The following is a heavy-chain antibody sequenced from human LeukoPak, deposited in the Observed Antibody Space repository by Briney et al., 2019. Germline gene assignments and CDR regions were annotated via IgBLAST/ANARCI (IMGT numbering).Heavy chain of an antibody. D-gene: IGHD3-9*01. CDR1: GFTLSTYA. CDR2: VSESGGST. V-gene: IGHV3-23*01. J-gene: IGHJ6*03. Sequence: PGGSLRLSCVASGFTLSTYAMGWVRQVPGKGLEWGYSVSESGGSTYYADSVKGRFTISRDNSNNTLDLQMNSLSAEDKAVYYCAKLRDTLRYFDWFYMDVWGKGTTVTISS. CDR3: AKLRDTLRYFDWFYMDV.